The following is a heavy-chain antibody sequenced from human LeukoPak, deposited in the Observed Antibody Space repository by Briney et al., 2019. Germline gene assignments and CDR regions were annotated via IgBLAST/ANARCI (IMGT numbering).Heavy chain of an antibody. V-gene: IGHV3-33*01. CDR3: ARLESSWSFDY. CDR2: IWSDGSNK. Sequence: GGSLRLSCAASGFIFSDYGLHWVRQAPGKGLEWVAVIWSDGSNKYCADSVKGRFTISRDNSKNTMYLQMDSLRAEDTAVYYCARLESSWSFDYWGQGTLVTVSS. D-gene: IGHD6-13*01. CDR1: GFIFSDYG. J-gene: IGHJ4*02.